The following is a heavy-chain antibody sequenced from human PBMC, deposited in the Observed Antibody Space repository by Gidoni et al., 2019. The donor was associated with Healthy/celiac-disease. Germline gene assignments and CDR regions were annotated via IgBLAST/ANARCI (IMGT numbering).Heavy chain of an antibody. D-gene: IGHD2-2*01. CDR2: IWYDGSNK. V-gene: IGHV3-33*01. CDR3: ARGLGYCSSTSCRTYYYYGMDV. CDR1: GFPSSSYG. Sequence: QVQLVESGGGVVQPGRSLRLSCAASGFPSSSYGLHWVRQAPGKGLEWGAVIWYDGSNKYYADSVKGRFTISRDNSKNTLYLQMNSLRAEDTAVYYCARGLGYCSSTSCRTYYYYGMDVWGQGTTVTVSS. J-gene: IGHJ6*02.